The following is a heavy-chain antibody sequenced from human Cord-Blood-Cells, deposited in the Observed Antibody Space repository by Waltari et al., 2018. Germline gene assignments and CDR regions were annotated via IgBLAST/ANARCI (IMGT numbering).Heavy chain of an antibody. D-gene: IGHD2-2*01. CDR2: INHSGST. CDR1: AGSFSGYY. J-gene: IGHJ3*02. V-gene: IGHV4-34*01. Sequence: QVQLQQWGAGLLKPSETLSLTCAVYAGSFSGYYWSWLRQPPGKGLELIGEINHSGSTNYNPSLKSRVTISVDTSKNQFSLKLSSVTAADTAVYYCARGRYCSSTSCYTNAFDIWGQGTMVTVSS. CDR3: ARGRYCSSTSCYTNAFDI.